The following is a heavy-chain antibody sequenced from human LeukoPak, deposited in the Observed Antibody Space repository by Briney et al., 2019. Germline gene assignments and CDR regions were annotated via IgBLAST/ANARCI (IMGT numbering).Heavy chain of an antibody. CDR3: ARETGYCSSTSCLIDFNWFDP. CDR1: GGSISSYY. Sequence: SETLSLTCTVSGGSISSYYLSWIRQPPGKGLEWIGYIYYSGSTNYNPSLKSRVTISVDTSKNQFSLKLSSVTAADTAVYYCARETGYCSSTSCLIDFNWFDPWGQGTLVTVSS. CDR2: IYYSGST. D-gene: IGHD2-2*01. V-gene: IGHV4-59*01. J-gene: IGHJ5*02.